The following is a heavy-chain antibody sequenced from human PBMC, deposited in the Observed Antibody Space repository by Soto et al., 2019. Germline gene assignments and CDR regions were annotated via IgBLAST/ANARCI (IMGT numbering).Heavy chain of an antibody. CDR1: GDSIRSYC. CDR3: ARCLSGTYPNSPEEQYYFDD. D-gene: IGHD1-26*01. J-gene: IGHJ4*02. V-gene: IGHV4-59*01. CDR2: IYYSGDT. Sequence: SETLSLTCTVSGDSIRSYCGSWIRHPPAKGLGWIGYIYYSGDTSSNPYLKSRVTISVDTSTHQFSLKLNSVTAADTAAYYYARCLSGTYPNSPEEQYYFDDWGEGSLVTVSS.